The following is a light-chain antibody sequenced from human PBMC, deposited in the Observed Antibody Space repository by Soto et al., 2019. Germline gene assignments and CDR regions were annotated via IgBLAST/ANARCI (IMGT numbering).Light chain of an antibody. CDR2: GAS. V-gene: IGKV3-20*01. CDR1: QSISSTY. CDR3: QQYGSSPALT. J-gene: IGKJ4*01. Sequence: EIVLTQSPGTLSLSPGERATLSCRASQSISSTYLAWYQQKPCQAPRLLIYGASSRATGIPDRFSGSGSGTDFTLTISRLEPEDFAVYYCQQYGSSPALTFGGGTRVEI.